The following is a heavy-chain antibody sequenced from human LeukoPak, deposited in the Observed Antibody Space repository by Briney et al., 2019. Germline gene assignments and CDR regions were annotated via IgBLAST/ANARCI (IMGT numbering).Heavy chain of an antibody. J-gene: IGHJ3*02. V-gene: IGHV1-69*04. Sequence: GASVKVSCKASGGTFSSYAISWVRQAPGQGLEWMGRIIPIFGIANYAQKFQGRVTITADKSTSTAYMELSSLRSEDTAVYYCGREWVERGWELRDFDIWGQGTMVTVSS. CDR2: IIPIFGIA. D-gene: IGHD1-26*01. CDR3: GREWVERGWELRDFDI. CDR1: GGTFSSYA.